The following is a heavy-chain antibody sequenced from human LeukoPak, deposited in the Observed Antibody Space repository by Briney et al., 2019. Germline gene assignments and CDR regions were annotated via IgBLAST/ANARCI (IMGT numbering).Heavy chain of an antibody. Sequence: ASVKVSCKASGYTFTSYDINWVRQATGQGPEWMGWMNPHSGNTGYAQKFQGRVTMTEDTSTDTAYMELSSLRSEDTAVYYCARSKERFGDYYMDVWGKGTTVTVSS. V-gene: IGHV1-8*01. D-gene: IGHD3-10*01. J-gene: IGHJ6*03. CDR3: ARSKERFGDYYMDV. CDR2: MNPHSGNT. CDR1: GYTFTSYD.